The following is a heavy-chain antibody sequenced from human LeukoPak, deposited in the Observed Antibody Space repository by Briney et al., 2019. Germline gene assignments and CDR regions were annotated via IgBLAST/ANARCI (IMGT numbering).Heavy chain of an antibody. Sequence: GGSLRLSCAASGFTFSSYWMSWVRQAPGKGLEWVANIKQDGSEKYYVDSVKGRFTISRDNAKNSLYLQMNSLRAEDAAVYYCARAAIQLWSLYYYYYYMDVWGKGTTVTVSS. CDR2: IKQDGSEK. D-gene: IGHD5-18*01. J-gene: IGHJ6*03. CDR3: ARAAIQLWSLYYYYYYMDV. V-gene: IGHV3-7*01. CDR1: GFTFSSYW.